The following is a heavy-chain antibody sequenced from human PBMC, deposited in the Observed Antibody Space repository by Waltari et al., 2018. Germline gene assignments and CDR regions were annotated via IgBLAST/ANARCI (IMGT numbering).Heavy chain of an antibody. Sequence: QVQLQESGPGLVKPSETLSLTCAVSGYSISSGYYWGWIRQPPGKGLEWIGSIYHSGSTYYNPSLKSRVTISVGTSKNQFSLKLSSVTAADTAVYYCARHVSARVGWFDPWGQGTLVTVSS. V-gene: IGHV4-38-2*01. D-gene: IGHD1-26*01. CDR2: IYHSGST. CDR3: ARHVSARVGWFDP. J-gene: IGHJ5*02. CDR1: GYSISSGYY.